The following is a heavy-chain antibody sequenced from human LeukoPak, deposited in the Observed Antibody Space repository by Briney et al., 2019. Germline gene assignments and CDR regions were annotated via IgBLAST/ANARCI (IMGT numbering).Heavy chain of an antibody. CDR1: GFTFSSYA. V-gene: IGHV3-23*05. D-gene: IGHD3-22*01. J-gene: IGHJ4*02. CDR2: IPHTGTST. Sequence: PGGSLRLSCAASGFTFSSYAMSWVRQAPGGGLEWVSAIPHTGTSTFYADSVKGRFTISRDNSKNTAYLQMTSLRAEDTAVYYCATDRVGDNSAYYLLGGQGTQVTVSS. CDR3: ATDRVGDNSAYYLL.